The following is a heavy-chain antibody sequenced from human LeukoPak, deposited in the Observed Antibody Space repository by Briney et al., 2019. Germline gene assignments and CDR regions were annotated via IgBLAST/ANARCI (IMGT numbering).Heavy chain of an antibody. Sequence: SETLSLTCAVSGGSISSYYWSWIRQPPGKGLEWIGYIYTSGSTNYNPSLKSRITISVAPSKNQFPLKLSSVTAADTAVYYCARRFRSVPGYYYMDVWGKGTTVTVSS. J-gene: IGHJ6*03. V-gene: IGHV4-4*09. CDR2: IYTSGST. D-gene: IGHD3-3*01. CDR3: ARRFRSVPGYYYMDV. CDR1: GGSISSYY.